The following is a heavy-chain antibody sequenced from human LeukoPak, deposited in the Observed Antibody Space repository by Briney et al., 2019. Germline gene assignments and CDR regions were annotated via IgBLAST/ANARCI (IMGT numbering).Heavy chain of an antibody. CDR1: GGSISSYY. CDR3: ARDYWVAAAGTTVWFDP. CDR2: IYYSGST. J-gene: IGHJ5*02. D-gene: IGHD6-13*01. Sequence: SETLSLTCTVSGGSISSYYWSWIRQPPGKGLEWIGYIYYSGSTNYNHSLKSRVTISVDTSKNQFSLKLSSVTAADTAVYYCARDYWVAAAGTTVWFDPWGQGTLVTVSS. V-gene: IGHV4-59*01.